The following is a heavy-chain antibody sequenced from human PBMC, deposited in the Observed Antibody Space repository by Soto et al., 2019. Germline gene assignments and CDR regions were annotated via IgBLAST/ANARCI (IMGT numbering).Heavy chain of an antibody. CDR3: VKRNRVGSGLHHFDF. CDR1: GFTFSSHS. V-gene: IGHV3-23*01. J-gene: IGHJ4*02. Sequence: GGSLRLSCAASGFTFSSHSMSWVRQAPGKGLEWVSSVSSNGLGTYYADSVKGRFTISRDDSKNTLYLQMNSLRAEDTAIYYCVKRNRVGSGLHHFDFWGQGSQVTVSS. CDR2: VSSNGLGT. D-gene: IGHD2-2*01.